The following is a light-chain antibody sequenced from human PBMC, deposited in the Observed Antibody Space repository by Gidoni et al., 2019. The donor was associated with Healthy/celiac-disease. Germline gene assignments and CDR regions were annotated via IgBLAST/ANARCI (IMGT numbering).Light chain of an antibody. CDR1: QSISSY. V-gene: IGKV1-39*01. CDR2: AAS. J-gene: IGKJ2*01. CDR3: QQSYSTPKYT. Sequence: DIQMTQSPASLSASVGDRVTITCRASQSISSYLNWYQQKPGKAPKHLIYAASSLQSGVPSRFSGSGSGTDFTLTISSLQPEDFATYDCQQSYSTPKYTFXXXTKLEIK.